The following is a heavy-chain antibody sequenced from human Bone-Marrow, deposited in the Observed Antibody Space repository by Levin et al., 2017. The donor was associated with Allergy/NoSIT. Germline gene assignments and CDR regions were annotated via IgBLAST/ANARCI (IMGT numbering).Heavy chain of an antibody. V-gene: IGHV4-34*01. J-gene: IGHJ4*02. Sequence: SETLSLTCAVYGGSFSGHYWSWIRQPPGKGLEWIGEINYSGSINYNPSLKSRVTISVDTSNNQFSLKLSPVIAADTAVYYCAKNIVGEFGPIFDLWGQGILVTVSS. CDR3: AKNIVGEFGPIFDL. CDR2: INYSGSI. CDR1: GGSFSGHY. D-gene: IGHD1-26*01.